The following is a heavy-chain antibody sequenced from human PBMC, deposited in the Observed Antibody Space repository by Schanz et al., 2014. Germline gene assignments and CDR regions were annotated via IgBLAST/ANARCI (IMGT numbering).Heavy chain of an antibody. Sequence: VHLVESGGGVVQPGGSLRLSCAASGFTFSSYAMHWVRQAPGKGLEWVAFIQFDGSKKYYADSVKGRFTISRDNSKNTLYLQMNSLRAEDTAVYYCVRDTDYHFDYWGQGTLVTVSS. CDR1: GFTFSSYA. CDR2: IQFDGSKK. CDR3: VRDTDYHFDY. D-gene: IGHD4-17*01. J-gene: IGHJ4*02. V-gene: IGHV3-30*02.